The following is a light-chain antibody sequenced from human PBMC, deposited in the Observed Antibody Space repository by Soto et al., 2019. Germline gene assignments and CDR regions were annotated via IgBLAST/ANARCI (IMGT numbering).Light chain of an antibody. CDR3: QQYGSSPPMYT. J-gene: IGKJ2*01. V-gene: IGKV3-20*01. CDR2: GAS. Sequence: EIVFTQSPGTPSLSPGERATLSFRASQSVSSSYLAWYQQKPGQAPRLLIYGASSRATGIPDRFSGSGSGTDFTLTISRLEPEHFAVYYCQQYGSSPPMYTFGQGPRVDIK. CDR1: QSVSSSY.